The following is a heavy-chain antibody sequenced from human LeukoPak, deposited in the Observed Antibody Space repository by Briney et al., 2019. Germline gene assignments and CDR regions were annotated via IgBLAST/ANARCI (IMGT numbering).Heavy chain of an antibody. CDR1: GFTFDDYA. V-gene: IGHV3-9*01. CDR2: ISWNSGSI. D-gene: IGHD6-13*01. Sequence: GRSLRLSCAASGFTFDDYAMHWVRQAPGKGLEWVSGISWNSGSIGYADSVKGRFTTSRDNAKNSLYLQMNSLRAEDTALYYCAKDRLSGIAAAGTGFGYWGQGTLVTVSS. J-gene: IGHJ4*02. CDR3: AKDRLSGIAAAGTGFGY.